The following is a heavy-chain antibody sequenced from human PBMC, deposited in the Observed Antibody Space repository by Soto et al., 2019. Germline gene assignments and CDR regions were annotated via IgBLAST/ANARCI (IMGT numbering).Heavy chain of an antibody. CDR3: ARDGVGATTFFGYFDY. J-gene: IGHJ4*02. V-gene: IGHV3-30*02. Sequence: GGSLRLSCTASGFTFSGYGMHWVRQAPGKGLEWVAITRHDGSNTYYADSVRGRFTISRDNSKKTLYLQMDSLRAEDTAVYYCARDGVGATTFFGYFDYWGQGTLVTVSS. CDR2: TRHDGSNT. CDR1: GFTFSGYG. D-gene: IGHD1-26*01.